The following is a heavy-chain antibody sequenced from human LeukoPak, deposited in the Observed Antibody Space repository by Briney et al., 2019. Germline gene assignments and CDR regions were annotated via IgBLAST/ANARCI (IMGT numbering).Heavy chain of an antibody. V-gene: IGHV3-43*02. CDR3: AKGGSGIGRSSWYVIDY. Sequence: PGGSLRLSCAASGFTFHDYAMHWVRQAPGKGLEWVSLVSGDGDSTYYADSVKGRFTISRDDSKNSLYLQMNSLRTEDTALYYCAKGGSGIGRSSWYVIDYWGQGTLVTVSS. CDR1: GFTFHDYA. J-gene: IGHJ4*02. CDR2: VSGDGDST. D-gene: IGHD6-13*01.